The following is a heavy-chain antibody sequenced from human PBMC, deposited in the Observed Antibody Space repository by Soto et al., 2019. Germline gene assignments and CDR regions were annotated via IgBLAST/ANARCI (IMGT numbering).Heavy chain of an antibody. V-gene: IGHV3-23*01. Sequence: GGSLRLSCAASGFTFSRYAISWVRQAPGKGLEWVSCISGSGGKTYYADSVKGRFTISRDNSKNTLYLQMNSLRAEDTAVYYCAKAVFIAAAEGGYYGMDVWGQGTTVTVSS. CDR3: AKAVFIAAAEGGYYGMDV. D-gene: IGHD6-13*01. CDR1: GFTFSRYA. J-gene: IGHJ6*02. CDR2: ISGSGGKT.